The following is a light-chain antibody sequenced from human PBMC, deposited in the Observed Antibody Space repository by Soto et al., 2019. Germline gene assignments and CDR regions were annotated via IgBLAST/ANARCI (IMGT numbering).Light chain of an antibody. J-gene: IGKJ5*01. V-gene: IGKV3-20*01. CDR2: GAS. CDR1: QSVSSNY. Sequence: EIVLTQSPGTLSLSPGERATLSCRASQSVSSNYLAWYQQKPGQAPRLLIYGASSRPTGIPDRFSGSGSGSDFTLTISRLEPEDFAVYYCQQYGSSPITFGQGTRLEIK. CDR3: QQYGSSPIT.